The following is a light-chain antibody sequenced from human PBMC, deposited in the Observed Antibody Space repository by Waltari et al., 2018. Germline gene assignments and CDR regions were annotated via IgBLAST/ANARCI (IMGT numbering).Light chain of an antibody. CDR3: QQYGRSWNT. CDR2: VSS. Sequence: EIVLTQSPGTLSLSPGERATLSCRASQSVSSNYLAWYQQRPGQAPRLLIQVSSSRATGIPDRFSGSGSGTDFTLTISELEPEDFAVYYCQQYGRSWNTFGQGTKLEIK. CDR1: QSVSSNY. J-gene: IGKJ2*01. V-gene: IGKV3-20*01.